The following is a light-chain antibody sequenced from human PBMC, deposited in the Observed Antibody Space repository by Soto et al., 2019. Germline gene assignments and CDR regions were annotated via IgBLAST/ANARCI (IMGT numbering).Light chain of an antibody. V-gene: IGKV1-17*01. J-gene: IGKJ1*01. CDR3: LQHHSYPQT. CDR1: QSIKND. Sequence: DIQMTQSPSSLSASVGDGVAITCRASQSIKNDVAWYQQKPEEAPKRLIYAVSSLQSEVPSRFSCSGSGTEFTLTISSLQPEDVATYYCLQHHSYPQTFGQGTKVDIK. CDR2: AVS.